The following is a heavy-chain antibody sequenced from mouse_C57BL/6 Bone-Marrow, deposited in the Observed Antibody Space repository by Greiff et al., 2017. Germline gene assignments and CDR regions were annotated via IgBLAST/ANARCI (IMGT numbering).Heavy chain of an antibody. J-gene: IGHJ3*01. CDR1: GYAFTNYL. Sequence: VQLQQSGAELVRPGTSVKVSCKASGYAFTNYLIAWVKQRPGQGLEWIGVINPGSGGTNYNEKFKGKATLTADKSSSTAYMQLSSLTSEDSAVYFCARVRGWLLGSWFAYWGQGTLVTVSA. CDR2: INPGSGGT. D-gene: IGHD2-3*01. CDR3: ARVRGWLLGSWFAY. V-gene: IGHV1-54*01.